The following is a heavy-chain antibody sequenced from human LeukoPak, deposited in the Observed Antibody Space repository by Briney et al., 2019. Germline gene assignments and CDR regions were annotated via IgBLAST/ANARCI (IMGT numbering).Heavy chain of an antibody. CDR2: IYYSGST. Sequence: ASETLSLTCTVSGGSISSYYWSWIRQPPGKGLEWIGYIYYSGSTNYNPSLKSRVTISVDTSKNQFSLKLSSVTAADTAVYYYARGPIIGFDYWGQGTLVTVSS. D-gene: IGHD3-9*01. CDR3: ARGPIIGFDY. V-gene: IGHV4-59*01. CDR1: GGSISSYY. J-gene: IGHJ4*02.